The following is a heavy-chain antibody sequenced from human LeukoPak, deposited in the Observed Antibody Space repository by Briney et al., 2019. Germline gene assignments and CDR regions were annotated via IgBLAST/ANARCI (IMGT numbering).Heavy chain of an antibody. J-gene: IGHJ4*02. Sequence: GGSLRLSCAASGFTFSSYAMHWVRQAPGKGLEWVAVISYDGSNEYYADSVKGRFTISRDNSKNTLYLQMNSLRAEDTAVYYCARDSIDYYDILTGYYGFDYWGQGTLVTVSS. CDR1: GFTFSSYA. CDR2: ISYDGSNE. CDR3: ARDSIDYYDILTGYYGFDY. D-gene: IGHD3-9*01. V-gene: IGHV3-30*04.